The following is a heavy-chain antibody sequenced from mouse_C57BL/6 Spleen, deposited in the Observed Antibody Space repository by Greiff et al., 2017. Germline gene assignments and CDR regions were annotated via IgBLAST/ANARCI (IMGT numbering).Heavy chain of an antibody. Sequence: EVKLMESGGGLVKPGGSLKLSCAASGFTFSDYGMHWVRQAPEKGLAWVAYISSGSSTIYYADTVKGRFTISRDNAKNTLFLQMTRLRSEDTAMDYCARRTVVATDWYFDVWGTGTTVTVSS. CDR3: ARRTVVATDWYFDV. CDR2: ISSGSSTI. J-gene: IGHJ1*03. D-gene: IGHD1-1*01. V-gene: IGHV5-17*01. CDR1: GFTFSDYG.